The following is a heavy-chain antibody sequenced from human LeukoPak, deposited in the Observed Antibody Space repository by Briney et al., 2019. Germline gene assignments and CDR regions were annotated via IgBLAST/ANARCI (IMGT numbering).Heavy chain of an antibody. CDR1: GFIVRSNY. J-gene: IGHJ4*02. CDR2: IYSGGST. D-gene: IGHD4-17*01. Sequence: QPGGSLRLSCAASGFIVRSNYMSWVRQALGKGLEWVSVIYSGGSTYHADSVRGRFTISRDNSKNTLYLQMNSLRAEDTALYYCARSQMTRVTENYFDYWGQGTLVTVSS. CDR3: ARSQMTRVTENYFDY. V-gene: IGHV3-66*01.